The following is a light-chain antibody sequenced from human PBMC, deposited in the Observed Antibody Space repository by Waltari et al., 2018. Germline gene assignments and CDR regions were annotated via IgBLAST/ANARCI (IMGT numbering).Light chain of an antibody. CDR1: KLDTNF. V-gene: IGLV3-1*01. CDR3: QAWDVAIVV. Sequence: YELSQPPSVSVSPGQTATITCSGDKLDTNFVDWYQQRPGQPPLLVIYKDVDRPSGIPGRFSGTNSGNTATLTISGTQVMDEADYYCQAWDVAIVVFGGGTKLTVL. CDR2: KDV. J-gene: IGLJ2*01.